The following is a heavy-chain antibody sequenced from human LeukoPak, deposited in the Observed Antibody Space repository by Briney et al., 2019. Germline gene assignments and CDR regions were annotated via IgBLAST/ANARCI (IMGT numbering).Heavy chain of an antibody. CDR1: GGSISSYY. J-gene: IGHJ4*02. Sequence: PSETLSLTCTVSGGSISSYYWSSIRQPAGKGLEWLGRIYTSGSTNYNPSLKSRVTMSVDTSKNQFSLKLSSVTAADTAVYYCARYGRDGYNNYSYYFDYWGQGTLVTVSS. CDR3: ARYGRDGYNNYSYYFDY. D-gene: IGHD5-24*01. V-gene: IGHV4-4*07. CDR2: IYTSGST.